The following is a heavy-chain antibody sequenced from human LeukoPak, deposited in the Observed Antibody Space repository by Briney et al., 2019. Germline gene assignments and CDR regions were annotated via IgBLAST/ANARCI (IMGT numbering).Heavy chain of an antibody. V-gene: IGHV1-46*01. Sequence: ASVKVSCKASGYTFTSYYMHWVRQAPGQGLEWMGIINPSGGSTSYAQKFQGRVTMTRDMSTSTVYMELSSLRSEDTAVYYCARASEWEPERLDIWGQGTMVTVSS. CDR3: ARASEWEPERLDI. CDR2: INPSGGST. J-gene: IGHJ3*02. D-gene: IGHD1-26*01. CDR1: GYTFTSYY.